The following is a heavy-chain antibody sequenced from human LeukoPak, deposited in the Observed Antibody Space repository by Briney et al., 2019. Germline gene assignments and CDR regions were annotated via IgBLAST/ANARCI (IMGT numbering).Heavy chain of an antibody. Sequence: GGSLRLSCAASGFTLSNHWMIWVRQAPGKGLECVANIKQDGIEKYYLDSVKGRFTISRDNAKNSVYLQMNSLRAEDTAVYYCARVAKVGANYYYYMDVWGKGTTVTVSS. V-gene: IGHV3-7*01. CDR1: GFTLSNHW. D-gene: IGHD1-26*01. CDR3: ARVAKVGANYYYYMDV. J-gene: IGHJ6*03. CDR2: IKQDGIEK.